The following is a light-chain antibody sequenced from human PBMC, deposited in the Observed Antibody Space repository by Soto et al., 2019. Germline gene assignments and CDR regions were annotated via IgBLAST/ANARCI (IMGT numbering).Light chain of an antibody. CDR3: QQYNNWPYT. V-gene: IGKV3-15*01. CDR1: QSVSSN. J-gene: IGKJ2*01. Sequence: EIVMTQSPATLSVSPGERATLSCRASQSVSSNLAWYQQKPGQAPRLLIYGASNRATGIPARFSGSGSGTEFTLTISSLQSEDFAVYYWQQYNNWPYTFGQGTKLEIK. CDR2: GAS.